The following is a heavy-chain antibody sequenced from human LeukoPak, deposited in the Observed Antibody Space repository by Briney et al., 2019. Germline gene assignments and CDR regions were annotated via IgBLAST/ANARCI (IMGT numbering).Heavy chain of an antibody. CDR2: IIPIFGTA. Sequence: SVKVSCKASGGTFSSYAISWVRQAPGQGLEWMGGIIPIFGTANYAQKFQGRVTITADESTSTAYMELSSLRSEDTAVYYCARGAAVAAVSLFDYWGQETLVTVSS. J-gene: IGHJ4*02. CDR3: ARGAAVAAVSLFDY. CDR1: GGTFSSYA. V-gene: IGHV1-69*13. D-gene: IGHD6-19*01.